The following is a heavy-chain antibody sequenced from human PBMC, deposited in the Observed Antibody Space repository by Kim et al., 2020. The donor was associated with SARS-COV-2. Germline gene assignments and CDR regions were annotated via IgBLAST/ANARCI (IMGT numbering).Heavy chain of an antibody. J-gene: IGHJ4*02. D-gene: IGHD4-4*01. CDR2: ISYDGSNK. CDR1: GFTFSSYA. V-gene: IGHV3-30*04. CDR3: ARDPPMTTVTTFGY. Sequence: GGSLRLSCAASGFTFSSYAMHWVRQAPGKGLEWVAVISYDGSNKYYADSVKGRFTISRDNSKNTLYLQMNSLRAEDTAVYYCARDPPMTTVTTFGYWGQGTLVTVSS.